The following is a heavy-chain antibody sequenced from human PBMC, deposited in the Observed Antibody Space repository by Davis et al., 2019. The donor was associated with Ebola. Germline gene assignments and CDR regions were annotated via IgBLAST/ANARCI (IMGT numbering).Heavy chain of an antibody. D-gene: IGHD6-19*01. V-gene: IGHV3-30*03. CDR1: GFTFGDNG. Sequence: GESLKISCRGSGFTFGDNGMHWVRQAPGKGPEWVAVTSFDGSGIYYAESVKGRFTISRDNSKNTLYLQMNSLRAEDTAVYYCARDGYSSGVDYWGQGTLVTVSS. J-gene: IGHJ4*02. CDR3: ARDGYSSGVDY. CDR2: TSFDGSGI.